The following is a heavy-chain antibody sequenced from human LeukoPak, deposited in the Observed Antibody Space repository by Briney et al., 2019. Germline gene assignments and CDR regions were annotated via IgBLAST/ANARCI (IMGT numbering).Heavy chain of an antibody. CDR1: GFTFSSYS. V-gene: IGHV4-59*01. J-gene: IGHJ5*02. CDR2: IYYSGST. CDR3: ARLFGVVPNWFDP. Sequence: GSLRLSCAASGFTFSSYSMNWVRQPPGKGLEWIGCIYYSGSTRYNPSLRSRVTISLDTSKNHFSLKLSSVTAADTAVYYCARLFGVVPNWFDPWGQGTLVTVSS. D-gene: IGHD3-3*01.